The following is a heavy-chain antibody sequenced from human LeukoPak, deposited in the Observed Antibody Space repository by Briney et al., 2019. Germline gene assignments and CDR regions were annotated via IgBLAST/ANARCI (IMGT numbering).Heavy chain of an antibody. CDR2: ISYDGSNK. V-gene: IGHV3-30-3*01. J-gene: IGHJ1*01. CDR1: GFTFSSYA. CDR3: ARGEDSGSWSLFQH. Sequence: GGSLRLSCAASGFTFSSYAMHWVRQAPGKGLEWVAVISYDGSNKYYADSVKGRFTISRDNSKNTLYLQMNSLRAEDTAVYYCARGEDSGSWSLFQHWGQGTLVTVSS. D-gene: IGHD6-13*01.